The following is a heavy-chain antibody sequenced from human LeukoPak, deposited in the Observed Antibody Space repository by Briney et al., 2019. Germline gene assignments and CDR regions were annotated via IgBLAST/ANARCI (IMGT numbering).Heavy chain of an antibody. CDR2: INPNSGGT. Sequence: ASVRVSCKTSGYTFNSYGITWVRQAHGQGLEWMGWINPNSGGTNYAQKFQGRVTMTRDTSISTAYMELTRLTSDDTAVYYCARDGNFDYWGQGTLVAVSS. CDR3: ARDGNFDY. CDR1: GYTFNSYG. V-gene: IGHV1-2*02. J-gene: IGHJ4*02.